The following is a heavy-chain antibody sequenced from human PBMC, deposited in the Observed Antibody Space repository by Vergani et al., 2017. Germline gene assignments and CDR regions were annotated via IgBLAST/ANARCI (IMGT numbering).Heavy chain of an antibody. V-gene: IGHV2-26*01. Sequence: QVTLKESGPVLVKPTETLTLTCTVSGFSLSNARMGVSWIRQPPGKALEWLAHIFSNDEKSYSTSLKSRLTISKDTSKSQVVLTMTNMDPVDTATYYCARTVITYYDFWSGYYMSYYYYYMDVWGKGTTVTVS. CDR1: GFSLSNARMG. CDR3: ARTVITYYDFWSGYYMSYYYYYMDV. D-gene: IGHD3-3*01. CDR2: IFSNDEK. J-gene: IGHJ6*03.